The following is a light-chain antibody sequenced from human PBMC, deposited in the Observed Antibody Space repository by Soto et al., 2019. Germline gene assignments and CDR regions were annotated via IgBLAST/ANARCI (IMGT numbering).Light chain of an antibody. CDR2: GAP. J-gene: IGKJ5*01. CDR1: QSVTSNS. Sequence: EIVLTQSPGTLSLSPGERATLSCRASQSVTSNSLAWYHQKFGQPPRLLIYGAPSRATGIPDRFSGSGSGTDFTLTISRLEPEDFAVYYCQQYRSSPITFGQGTRLEIE. CDR3: QQYRSSPIT. V-gene: IGKV3-20*01.